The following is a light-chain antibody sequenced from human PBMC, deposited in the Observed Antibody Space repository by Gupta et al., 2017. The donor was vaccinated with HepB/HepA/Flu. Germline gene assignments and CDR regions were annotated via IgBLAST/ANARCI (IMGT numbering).Light chain of an antibody. J-gene: IGLJ2*01. CDR1: RVRSYY. CDR3: NSRDSSGNHVV. V-gene: IGLV3-19*01. Sequence: SSELTQAPAVSVAWGQTVRLPCQGDRVRSYYASWYQQKPGQAPVLVIYGKNNRPSGIPDRFSGSNSGNTASLTITGAQAEDEADYYCNSRDSSGNHVVFGGGTKLTVL. CDR2: GKN.